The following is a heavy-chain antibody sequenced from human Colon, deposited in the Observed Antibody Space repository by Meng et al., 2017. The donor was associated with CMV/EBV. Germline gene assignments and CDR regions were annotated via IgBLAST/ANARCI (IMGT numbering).Heavy chain of an antibody. V-gene: IGHV1-2*02. D-gene: IGHD2-2*01. J-gene: IGHJ4*02. Sequence: ASVKVSCKASGYTFTGYYMHWVRQAPGQGLEWMGWINPNSGGTHYAQNFQGRVTMTRDTSINTAHLDLSGLRSDDTAVYYCARGADIVVVPVVFGIDYWGQGTLVTVSS. CDR2: INPNSGGT. CDR3: ARGADIVVVPVVFGIDY. CDR1: GYTFTGYY.